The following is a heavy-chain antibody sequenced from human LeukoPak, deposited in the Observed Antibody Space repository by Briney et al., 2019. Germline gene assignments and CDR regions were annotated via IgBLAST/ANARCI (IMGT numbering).Heavy chain of an antibody. CDR2: IYYSGST. CDR3: ARDRRGSSGYYFHY. CDR1: GGSISSYY. J-gene: IGHJ4*02. Sequence: SETLSLTCTVSGGSISSYYWSWIRQPPGKGLEWIGYIYYSGSTNYNPSLKSRVTTSVDTSKNQFSLKLSSVTAADTAVYYCARDRRGSSGYYFHYWGQGTLVTVSS. V-gene: IGHV4-59*01. D-gene: IGHD3-22*01.